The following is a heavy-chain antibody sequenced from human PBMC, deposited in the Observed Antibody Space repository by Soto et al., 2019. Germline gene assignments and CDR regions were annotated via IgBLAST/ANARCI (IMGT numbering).Heavy chain of an antibody. CDR2: IYYSGTT. J-gene: IGHJ5*02. Sequence: GKGLEWIGCIYYSGTTNYNSSLKSRVTISLDTSKNQFSLRLRSVTAADTAVYYCARYVNPYDTAALFDPLGQGTLVTVIS. V-gene: IGHV4-59*01. CDR3: ARYVNPYDTAALFDP. D-gene: IGHD3-9*01.